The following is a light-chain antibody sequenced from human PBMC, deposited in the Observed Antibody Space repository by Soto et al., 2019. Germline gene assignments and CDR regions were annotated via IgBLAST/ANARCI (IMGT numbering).Light chain of an antibody. J-gene: IGLJ1*01. Sequence: QSVLTQPASVSGSPGQSVTISCTGTSSDVGDYNYVCWYQQHPGRAPKLLIFEVSNRPSGVSDRFSGSKPGNTASLIISGLQAEDEATYYCTSYTSKSSLYVFGTGTKVTVL. CDR3: TSYTSKSSLYV. CDR1: SSDVGDYNY. V-gene: IGLV2-14*01. CDR2: EVS.